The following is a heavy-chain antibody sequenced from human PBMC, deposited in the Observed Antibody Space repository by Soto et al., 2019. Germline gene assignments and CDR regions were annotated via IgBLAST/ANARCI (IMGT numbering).Heavy chain of an antibody. CDR1: GFTFSSYA. Sequence: EVQLLESGGGLVQPGGSLRLSCAASGFTFSSYAMSWVRQAPGKGLEWVSAISGSGGSTYYADSVKGRFTISRENSKNTLYLQMNSLRAEDTAVYYCAKDRMVRGVIHGGGRWFAPWGQGNLVTVSS. CDR2: ISGSGGST. V-gene: IGHV3-23*01. D-gene: IGHD3-10*01. CDR3: AKDRMVRGVIHGGGRWFAP. J-gene: IGHJ5*02.